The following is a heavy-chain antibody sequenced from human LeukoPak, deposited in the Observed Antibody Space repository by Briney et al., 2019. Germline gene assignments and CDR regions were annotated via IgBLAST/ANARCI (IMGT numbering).Heavy chain of an antibody. J-gene: IGHJ4*02. V-gene: IGHV3-9*01. CDR3: AKDAYGSGSYIDY. Sequence: GGSLRLSCAASGFTFDDYAMHWVRQAPGKGLEWVSGISWNSGSIGYADSVKGRFTISRDNAKNSLYLQMNSLRAEDTALYCCAKDAYGSGSYIDYWGQGTLVTVSS. CDR1: GFTFDDYA. D-gene: IGHD3-10*01. CDR2: ISWNSGSI.